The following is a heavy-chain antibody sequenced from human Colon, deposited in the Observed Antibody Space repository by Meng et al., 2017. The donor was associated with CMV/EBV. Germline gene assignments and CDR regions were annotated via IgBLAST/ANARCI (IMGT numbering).Heavy chain of an antibody. CDR2: ISPSGNSL. Sequence: GGSLRLSCAASGFTFTDYFMIWIRQAPGEGLQWISQISPSGNSLKYADSVRGRFTISRDNTKKSMFLEMNSLRAEDMAVYYCARDVGGMDVWGQGTTVTVSS. CDR1: GFTFTDYF. V-gene: IGHV3-11*04. J-gene: IGHJ6*02. CDR3: ARDVGGMDV. D-gene: IGHD2-15*01.